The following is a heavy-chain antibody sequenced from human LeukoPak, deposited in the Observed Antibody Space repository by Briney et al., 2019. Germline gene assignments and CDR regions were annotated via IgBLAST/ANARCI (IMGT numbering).Heavy chain of an antibody. D-gene: IGHD2-2*01. V-gene: IGHV1-69*13. CDR3: ARAGRGQLLSLNGFAP. CDR2: IIPIFGTA. J-gene: IGHJ5*02. CDR1: GGTSSSYA. Sequence: GASVKVSCKASGGTSSSYAISWVRQAPGQGLEWMGGIIPIFGTANYAQKFQGRVTITADESTSTAYMELSSLRSEDTAVYYCARAGRGQLLSLNGFAPGGQGPLVTVP.